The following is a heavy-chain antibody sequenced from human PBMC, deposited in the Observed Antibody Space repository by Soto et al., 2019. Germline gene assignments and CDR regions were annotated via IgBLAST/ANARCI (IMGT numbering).Heavy chain of an antibody. D-gene: IGHD2-15*01. Sequence: QVQLVQSGAEVKKPGSSVKVSCKASGGTFSSYAISWVRQAPGQGLEWMGGIIPIFGTANYAQKFQGRVTITADESTRTAYMELSSLRSEDTAVYYCARVCSGGSCYVNYYYGMDVWGQGTTVTVSS. CDR2: IIPIFGTA. J-gene: IGHJ6*02. V-gene: IGHV1-69*01. CDR1: GGTFSSYA. CDR3: ARVCSGGSCYVNYYYGMDV.